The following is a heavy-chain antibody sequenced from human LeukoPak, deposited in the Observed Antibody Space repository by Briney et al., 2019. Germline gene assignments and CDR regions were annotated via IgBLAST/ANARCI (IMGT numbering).Heavy chain of an antibody. CDR1: GFTFSSYG. CDR2: IWYDGSNK. CDR3: LHSSGYVY. Sequence: RSLRLSCAASGFTFSSYGMHWVRQAPGKGLEWVAVIWYDGSNKYYADSVKGRYTISRDNSKNTLYLQMNSLRAEDTAVCYCLHSSGYVYWGQGTLVTVSS. J-gene: IGHJ4*02. D-gene: IGHD6-19*01. V-gene: IGHV3-33*01.